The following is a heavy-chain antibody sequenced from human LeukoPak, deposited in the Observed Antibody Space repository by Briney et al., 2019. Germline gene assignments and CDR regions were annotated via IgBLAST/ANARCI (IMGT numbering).Heavy chain of an antibody. CDR3: ARSMPSWGSWFDP. D-gene: IGHD7-27*01. CDR2: IYYSGST. Sequence: PSETLSLTCTVSGGSISSYYWSWIRQPPGKGLEWIGYIYYSGSTNYNPSLKSRVTISVDTSKNQFSLKLSSVTAADTAVYYCARSMPSWGSWFDPWGQGTLVTVSS. V-gene: IGHV4-59*08. CDR1: GGSISSYY. J-gene: IGHJ5*02.